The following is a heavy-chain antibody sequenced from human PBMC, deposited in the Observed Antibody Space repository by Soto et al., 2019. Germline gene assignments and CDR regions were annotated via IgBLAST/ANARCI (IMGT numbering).Heavy chain of an antibody. Sequence: PGESLKISFKGSGYSFTSYLICWVRQMPVKGLERMGIIYPGDSDTRYSPSFQGQVNISADKSISTAYLQWSSLKASDTAMYYCARHYSGTTHVSYYGMDVWGQGTTVTVSS. CDR1: GYSFTSYL. D-gene: IGHD1-1*01. J-gene: IGHJ6*02. V-gene: IGHV5-51*01. CDR2: IYPGDSDT. CDR3: ARHYSGTTHVSYYGMDV.